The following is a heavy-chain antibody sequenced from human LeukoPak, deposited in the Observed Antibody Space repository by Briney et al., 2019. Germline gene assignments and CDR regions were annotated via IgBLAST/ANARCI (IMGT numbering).Heavy chain of an antibody. Sequence: SETLSLTCAVYSGSFSGYYWSWIRQPPGKGLEWIGEINHSGSTNYNPSLKSRVTISVDTSKNQFSLKLSSVTAADTAVYYCARGIDSGSYSPDGFDIWGQGTMVTVSS. CDR1: SGSFSGYY. CDR2: INHSGST. CDR3: ARGIDSGSYSPDGFDI. D-gene: IGHD3-10*01. V-gene: IGHV4-34*01. J-gene: IGHJ3*02.